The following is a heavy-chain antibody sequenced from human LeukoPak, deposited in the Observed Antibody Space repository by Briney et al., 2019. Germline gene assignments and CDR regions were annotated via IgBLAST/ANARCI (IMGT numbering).Heavy chain of an antibody. CDR3: AGTYCSGGSCQDPFDY. Sequence: PSETLSLTCTVSGGSISSYYWSWIRQPPGKGLEWIGYIYYSGSTNYNPSLKSRVTISVDTSKNQFSLKLSSVTAADTAVYYCAGTYCSGGSCQDPFDYWGQGTLVTVSS. CDR1: GGSISSYY. J-gene: IGHJ4*02. V-gene: IGHV4-59*08. CDR2: IYYSGST. D-gene: IGHD2-15*01.